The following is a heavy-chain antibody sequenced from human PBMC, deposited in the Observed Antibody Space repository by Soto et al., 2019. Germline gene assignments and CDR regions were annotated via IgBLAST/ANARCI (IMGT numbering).Heavy chain of an antibody. CDR3: ARDRGAGWFDP. V-gene: IGHV4-61*01. CDR1: GGSVSSGSYY. J-gene: IGHJ5*02. CDR2: IYSSGST. Sequence: QVPLQESGPGLVKPSETLSLTCTVSGGSVSSGSYYWSWIRQPPGKGLEWIGYIYSSGSTNYNPSLKSRVTISVDTSKNQFSLKLSSVTAADTAVYYCARDRGAGWFDPWGQGTLVTVSS.